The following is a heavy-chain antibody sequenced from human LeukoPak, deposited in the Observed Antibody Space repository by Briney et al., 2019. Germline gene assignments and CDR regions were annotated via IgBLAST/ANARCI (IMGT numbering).Heavy chain of an antibody. CDR2: ISSSGSTI. Sequence: GGTLRLSCAASGFTFSSYEMNWVRQDPGKGLEWVSYISSSGSTIYYADSVRGRFTISRDNAKNSLYLQMNSLRAEDTAVYYCARDEVGGPLKYWGQGILVTVSS. J-gene: IGHJ4*02. V-gene: IGHV3-48*03. D-gene: IGHD1-26*01. CDR3: ARDEVGGPLKY. CDR1: GFTFSSYE.